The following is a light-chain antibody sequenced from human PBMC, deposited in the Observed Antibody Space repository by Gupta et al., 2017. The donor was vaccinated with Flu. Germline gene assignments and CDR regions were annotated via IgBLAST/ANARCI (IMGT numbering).Light chain of an antibody. Sequence: DIVMTQSPLSLPVTPGEPASISCRSSQSLLHSNGYNYLDWYLQKPGQSPQLLIYLGSNRASGVPDRFSGSGSGTDFTLKISRGEAEDVGVYYCRQALQTPHSFGHGTKVDIK. J-gene: IGKJ3*01. CDR3: RQALQTPHS. CDR1: QSLLHSNGYNY. CDR2: LGS. V-gene: IGKV2-28*01.